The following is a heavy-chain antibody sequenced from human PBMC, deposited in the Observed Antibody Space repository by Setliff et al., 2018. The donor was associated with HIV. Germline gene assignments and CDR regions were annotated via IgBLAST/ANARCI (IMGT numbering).Heavy chain of an antibody. CDR3: ARQSRITMVRGVYGAGDYYMDV. J-gene: IGHJ6*03. Sequence: LSLTCTVSGGSIGSGGSYWSWIRQHPGKGPEWIGNSHYNGSTYYNPSLKSRVTISVDTSKNKFSLNVRSVTAADTAVYYCARQSRITMVRGVYGAGDYYMDVWGKGTTVTVSS. CDR1: GGSIGSGGSY. D-gene: IGHD3-10*01. V-gene: IGHV4-31*03. CDR2: SHYNGST.